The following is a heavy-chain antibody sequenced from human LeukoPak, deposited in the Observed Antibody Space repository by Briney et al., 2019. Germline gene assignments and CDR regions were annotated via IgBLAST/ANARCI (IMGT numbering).Heavy chain of an antibody. CDR2: ISGSRNNT. Sequence: GGSLRLSCAASGFTFSGYAMAWVRQAPGKGLEWVSAISGSRNNTYYADSVKGRFTISRDNSKNTLYLQMNSLRAEDTAVYYCAKWGCSGSSCYPFDYWGQGTLVTVSS. V-gene: IGHV3-23*01. CDR1: GFTFSGYA. CDR3: AKWGCSGSSCYPFDY. D-gene: IGHD2-15*01. J-gene: IGHJ4*02.